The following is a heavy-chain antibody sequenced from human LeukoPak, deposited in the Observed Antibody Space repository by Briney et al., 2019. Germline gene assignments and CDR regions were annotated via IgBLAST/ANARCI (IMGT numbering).Heavy chain of an antibody. CDR2: ISGSGGST. J-gene: IGHJ4*02. Sequence: GGSLRLSCAASGFTFSSYSMNWVRQAPGKGLEWVSAISGSGGSTYYADSVKGRFTISRDNSKNTLYLQMNSLRAEDTAVYYCAKESSGYDFWSGYTFDYWGQGTLVTVSS. V-gene: IGHV3-23*01. D-gene: IGHD3-3*01. CDR3: AKESSGYDFWSGYTFDY. CDR1: GFTFSSYS.